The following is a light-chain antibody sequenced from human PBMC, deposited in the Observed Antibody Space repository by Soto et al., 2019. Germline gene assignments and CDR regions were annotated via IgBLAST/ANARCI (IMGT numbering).Light chain of an antibody. CDR1: SGSVSTSYY. Sequence: QTVVTQEPSFSVSPGGTVILTCGLTSGSVSTSYYPIWYQQSPGLAPRTLIYNTTTRSSGVPDRFSGSILGNKAALTITGAQSDDEADYYCAAWDDSLNGPVFGGGTKVTVL. J-gene: IGLJ2*01. CDR2: NTT. V-gene: IGLV8-61*01. CDR3: AAWDDSLNGPV.